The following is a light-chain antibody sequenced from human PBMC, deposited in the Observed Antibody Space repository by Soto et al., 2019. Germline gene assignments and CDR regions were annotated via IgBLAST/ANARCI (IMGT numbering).Light chain of an antibody. CDR2: DIS. CDR3: QQSYYNPT. Sequence: DIQMTQSPSSLSASVGDRVTITCRASQSVINYLHWYQQKPGKAPNLLIYDISTLQSGVPSRFSGSGSVTDFTLTISSLQHEDFATYYCQQSYYNPTFGQGTKVDIK. J-gene: IGKJ1*01. CDR1: QSVINY. V-gene: IGKV1-39*01.